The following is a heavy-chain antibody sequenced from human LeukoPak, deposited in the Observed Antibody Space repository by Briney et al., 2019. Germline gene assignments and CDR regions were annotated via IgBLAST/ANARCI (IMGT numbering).Heavy chain of an antibody. J-gene: IGHJ4*02. CDR2: IKSKTDGGTT. D-gene: IGHD3-10*01. Sequence: GGSRRLSCAASGFTFSNAWMSWVRQAPGKGLEWVGRIKSKTDGGTTDYAAPVKGRFTISRDDSKNTLYLQMNSLKTEDTAVYYCTSRTGSYYSRGFDYWGQGTLVTVSS. V-gene: IGHV3-15*01. CDR3: TSRTGSYYSRGFDY. CDR1: GFTFSNAW.